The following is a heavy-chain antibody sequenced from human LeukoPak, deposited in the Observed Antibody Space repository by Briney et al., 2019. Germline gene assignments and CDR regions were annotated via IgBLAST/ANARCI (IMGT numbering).Heavy chain of an antibody. CDR1: GFTFRNFG. J-gene: IGHJ3*01. Sequence: GRSLRLSCAASGFTFRNFGMHWVRQAPGKGPEWVAVIWSGGSNKFYADSVRGRFTFSRDDSRNTMYLQMNSLRVEDTAVYYCVKEAGPFGAFDVWGQGTKVTVSS. CDR2: IWSGGSNK. D-gene: IGHD3-10*01. CDR3: VKEAGPFGAFDV. V-gene: IGHV3-33*06.